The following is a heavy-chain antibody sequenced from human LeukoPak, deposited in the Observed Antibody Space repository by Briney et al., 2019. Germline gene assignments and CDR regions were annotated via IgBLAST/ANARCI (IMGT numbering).Heavy chain of an antibody. V-gene: IGHV1-69*13. CDR1: GGTFSSYA. CDR2: IIHIFGTA. Sequence: ASVKVSCKASGGTFSSYAISWVRQAPGQGLEWMGGIIHIFGTANYAQKFQGRVTITADESTSTAYMELSSLRSEDTAVYYCARDYSPYCSSTSCPYFWGQGTLVTVSS. J-gene: IGHJ4*02. D-gene: IGHD2-2*01. CDR3: ARDYSPYCSSTSCPYF.